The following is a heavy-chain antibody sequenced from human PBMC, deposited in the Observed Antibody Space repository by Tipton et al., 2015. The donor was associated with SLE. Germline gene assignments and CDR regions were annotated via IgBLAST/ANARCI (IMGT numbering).Heavy chain of an antibody. Sequence: TLSLTFTVSGDSINSDTYYWTWIRQPPGKGLEWIGYISYSGTTDYNPSLKSRVTISEDTSKNQLSLNLTSVTAADTAVYYCAGVSRDAFEIWGQGTMVTVSS. CDR1: GDSINSDTYY. CDR3: AGVSRDAFEI. D-gene: IGHD5/OR15-5a*01. CDR2: ISYSGTT. J-gene: IGHJ3*02. V-gene: IGHV4-61*01.